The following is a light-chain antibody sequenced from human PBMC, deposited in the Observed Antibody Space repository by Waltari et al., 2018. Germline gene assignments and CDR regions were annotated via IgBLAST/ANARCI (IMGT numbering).Light chain of an antibody. V-gene: IGKV1-16*02. J-gene: IGKJ3*01. Sequence: DIQMTQSPSSLSASVGDRVTLTWRASRDISNFLGWFQQKPGKAPKSLIYGASRLQSGVPSKFSGSGSGTDFTLTITSLQPEDFATYYCQQYHSYPPTFGPGTKVDVK. CDR1: RDISNF. CDR3: QQYHSYPPT. CDR2: GAS.